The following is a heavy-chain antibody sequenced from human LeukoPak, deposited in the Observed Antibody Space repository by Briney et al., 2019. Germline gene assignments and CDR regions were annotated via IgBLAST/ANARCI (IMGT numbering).Heavy chain of an antibody. V-gene: IGHV3-7*01. CDR1: GLTFSNYW. D-gene: IGHD3-10*01. Sequence: GGSLRLSCAASGLTFSNYWMSWVRQAPGKGLEWVANIKQDGSERNYVDSVKGRFAISRDNAKNSLYLQMNSLRAEDTAVYYCARDHYGSGNYYSFFDYWGQGTLVTVSS. CDR3: ARDHYGSGNYYSFFDY. J-gene: IGHJ4*02. CDR2: IKQDGSER.